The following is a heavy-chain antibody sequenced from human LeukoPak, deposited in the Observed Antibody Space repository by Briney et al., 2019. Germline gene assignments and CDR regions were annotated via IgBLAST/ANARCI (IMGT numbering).Heavy chain of an antibody. J-gene: IGHJ1*01. Sequence: GGSLRLSCAASGFTFSNYYMSWIRQAPGKGLEWLSYISSSATNIQYADSVRGRFTISRDNAKNSLYLQMNRLRDEDTAVYYCARVDFYYDSSGYVGEHFQHWGQGTLVTVSS. CDR1: GFTFSNYY. CDR3: ARVDFYYDSSGYVGEHFQH. CDR2: ISSSATNI. D-gene: IGHD3-22*01. V-gene: IGHV3-11*01.